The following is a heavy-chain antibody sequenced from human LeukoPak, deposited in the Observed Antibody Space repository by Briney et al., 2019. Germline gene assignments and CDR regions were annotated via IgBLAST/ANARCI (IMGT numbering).Heavy chain of an antibody. CDR1: DGSISSSSYY. Sequence: PSETLSLTCTVSDGSISSSSYYWGWIRQPPGKGLEWIGNIYYSGSTYYNPSLKSRVTISVDTSKNQFSLKLSSVTAADTAVYYCARSYTWYYLDYWGQGTLVTVSS. V-gene: IGHV4-39*07. D-gene: IGHD2-2*02. CDR2: IYYSGST. J-gene: IGHJ4*02. CDR3: ARSYTWYYLDY.